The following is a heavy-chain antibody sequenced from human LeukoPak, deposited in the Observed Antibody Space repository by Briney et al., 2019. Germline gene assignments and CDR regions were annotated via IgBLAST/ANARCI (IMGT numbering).Heavy chain of an antibody. V-gene: IGHV4-31*03. D-gene: IGHD6-19*01. CDR1: GGSISSGGYY. CDR2: IYYSGST. J-gene: IGHJ4*02. CDR3: ARGGSGWPAHDY. Sequence: SETLSLTCTVSGGSISSGGYYWSWIRQHPGKGLEWIGYIYYSGSTYYNPSLKSRVTMSVDTSKNQFSLKLSSVTAADTAVYYCARGGSGWPAHDYWGQGTLVTVSS.